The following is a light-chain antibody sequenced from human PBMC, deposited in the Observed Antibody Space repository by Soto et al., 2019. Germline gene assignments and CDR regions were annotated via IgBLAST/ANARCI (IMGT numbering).Light chain of an antibody. CDR2: GAS. J-gene: IGKJ4*01. CDR3: QQYNSWVT. CDR1: QSVTSTY. Sequence: EIVLTHSPGTLSLSPCERATLSFRASQSVTSTYLAWYQQKPGQPPRLLIYGASTRATGVPARFSGSGSGTEFTLTISSLQSEDFAVYYCQQYNSWVTFGGGTKVDIK. V-gene: IGKV3-15*01.